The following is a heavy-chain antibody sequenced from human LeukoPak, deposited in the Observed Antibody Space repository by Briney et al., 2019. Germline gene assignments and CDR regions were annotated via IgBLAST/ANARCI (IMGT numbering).Heavy chain of an antibody. Sequence: PGGSLRLSCAASGFTVSSNYMSWVRQAPGKGLEWVSVIFSGGSTYYAHSVKGRFTISRDNSKNTLYLQMNSLRAEDTAVYYCAKDSVVVVAATRYYYYGMDVWGQGTTVTVSS. CDR1: GFTVSSNY. D-gene: IGHD2-15*01. CDR3: AKDSVVVVAATRYYYYGMDV. J-gene: IGHJ6*02. CDR2: IFSGGST. V-gene: IGHV3-53*01.